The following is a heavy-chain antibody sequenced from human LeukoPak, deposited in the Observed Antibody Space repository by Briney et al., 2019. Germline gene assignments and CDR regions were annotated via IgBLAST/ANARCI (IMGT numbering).Heavy chain of an antibody. V-gene: IGHV3-48*01. CDR2: ISSSDSTI. CDR3: ARVLHRRNYDSSVYYGY. D-gene: IGHD3-22*01. CDR1: GFTFSNYW. Sequence: PGGSLRLSCAASGFTFSNYWMSWVRQAPGKGLEWVSYISSSDSTIYYAESVKGRFTISRDNAKNSLYLQMNSLRAEDTAVYYCARVLHRRNYDSSVYYGYWGQGTLVTVSS. J-gene: IGHJ4*02.